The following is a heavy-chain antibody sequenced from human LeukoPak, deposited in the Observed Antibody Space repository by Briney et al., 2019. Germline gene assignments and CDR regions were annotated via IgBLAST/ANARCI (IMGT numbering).Heavy chain of an antibody. D-gene: IGHD6-13*01. J-gene: IGHJ4*02. V-gene: IGHV4-31*03. CDR2: IYYSGST. CDR3: ARERYSSSWDLNYFDY. Sequence: SETLSLTCTVSGGSISSGGYYWSWIRQHPGKGLEWIGCIYYSGSTYYNPSLKSRVTISVDTSKNQFSLKLSSVTVADTAVYYCARERYSSSWDLNYFDYWGQGTLVTVSS. CDR1: GGSISSGGYY.